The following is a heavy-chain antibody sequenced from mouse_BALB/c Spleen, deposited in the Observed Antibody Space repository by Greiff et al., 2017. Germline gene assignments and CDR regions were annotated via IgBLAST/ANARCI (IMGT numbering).Heavy chain of an antibody. CDR3: ARGAFDY. V-gene: IGHV14-1*02. J-gene: IGHJ2*01. Sequence: EVQLQQSGAELVRPGALVKLSCKASGFNINDYYMHWVKQRPEQGLEWIGWIDPENGNTIYDPKFQGKASITADTSSNTAYLQLSSLTSEDTAVYYCARGAFDYWGQGTTLTVSA. CDR1: GFNINDYY. CDR2: IDPENGNT.